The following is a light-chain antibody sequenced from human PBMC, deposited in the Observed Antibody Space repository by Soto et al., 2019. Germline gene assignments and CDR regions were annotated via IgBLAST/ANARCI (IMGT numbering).Light chain of an antibody. CDR2: DAS. CDR3: QQRSNSPRT. J-gene: IGKJ1*01. Sequence: EIVLTQSPATLSLSPGERATLSCRASQSVSSYFAWYHQKTGQAPSLLIYDASNRATGIPARFSGSGSGTDFTLTISSLEPEDFAVYYCQQRSNSPRTFGQGTKVEIK. CDR1: QSVSSY. V-gene: IGKV3-11*01.